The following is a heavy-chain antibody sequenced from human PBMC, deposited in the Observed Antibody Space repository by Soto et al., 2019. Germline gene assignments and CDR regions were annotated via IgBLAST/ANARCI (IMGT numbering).Heavy chain of an antibody. CDR3: ARDIVSVGPRANEAFDV. V-gene: IGHV1-3*01. CDR1: GFTFSDTL. D-gene: IGHD1-26*01. Sequence: QVQLVQSGAELKKPGASVNISCQASGFTFSDTLINWVRQGPGQRLERMGWINPANGNTRYSESFQGRVTISSLSSASTAYVALSDLTSEDTAVYYCARDIVSVGPRANEAFDVWGQGTMITVSS. J-gene: IGHJ3*01. CDR2: INPANGNT.